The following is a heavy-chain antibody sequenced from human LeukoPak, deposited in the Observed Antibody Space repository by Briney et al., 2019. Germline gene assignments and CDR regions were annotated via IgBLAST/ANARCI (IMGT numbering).Heavy chain of an antibody. CDR1: SGSISSYY. CDR2: IYYSGST. Sequence: SETLSLTCTVSSGSISSYYWSWIRQPPGKGLEWIGYIYYSGSTNYNPSLKSRVTISVDTSKNQFSLKLSSATAADTAVYYCARSMGYYWYFDLWGRGTLVTVSS. V-gene: IGHV4-59*08. CDR3: ARSMGYYWYFDL. J-gene: IGHJ2*01. D-gene: IGHD5-12*01.